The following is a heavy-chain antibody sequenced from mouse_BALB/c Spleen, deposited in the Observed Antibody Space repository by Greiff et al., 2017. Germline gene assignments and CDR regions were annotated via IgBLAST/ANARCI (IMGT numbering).Heavy chain of an antibody. CDR2: IYPGDGDT. V-gene: IGHV1-82*01. CDR1: GYAFSSSW. D-gene: IGHD3-2*01. Sequence: VQLQQSGPELVKPGASVKISCKASGYAFSSSWMNWVKQRPGQGLEWIGRIYPGDGDTNYNGKFKGKATLTADKSSSTAYMQLSSLTSVDSSVYFCARNSPTARATYFDDWGQGTTLTVSS. CDR3: ARNSPTARATYFDD. J-gene: IGHJ2*01.